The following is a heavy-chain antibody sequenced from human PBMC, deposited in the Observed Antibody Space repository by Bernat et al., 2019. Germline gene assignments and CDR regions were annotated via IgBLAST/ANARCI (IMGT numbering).Heavy chain of an antibody. Sequence: QVQLVESGGGVVQPGRSLRLSCAASGFTFSSYGMHWVRQAPGKGLEWVAVISDDGSNKYYADSVKGRFTISRENSKNTLYLQMNSLRAEDTAVYYCARDAGSEMATIIQRLSYAFDIWGQGTMVTVSS. D-gene: IGHD5-24*01. CDR1: GFTFSSYG. J-gene: IGHJ3*02. V-gene: IGHV3-30*03. CDR2: ISDDGSNK. CDR3: ARDAGSEMATIIQRLSYAFDI.